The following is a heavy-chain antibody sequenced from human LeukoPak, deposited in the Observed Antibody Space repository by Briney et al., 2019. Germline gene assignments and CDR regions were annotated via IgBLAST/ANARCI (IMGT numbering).Heavy chain of an antibody. V-gene: IGHV3-11*01. Sequence: PGGSLRLSCAASGFTFSDYYMSWIRQAPGKGLEWVSYISSSGSTIYYADSVKGRFTISRDNAKNSLYLQMNSLRAEDTAVYYCARGVGTWEQWLVHGDYFDYWGQGTLVTVSS. J-gene: IGHJ4*02. CDR2: ISSSGSTI. D-gene: IGHD6-19*01. CDR1: GFTFSDYY. CDR3: ARGVGTWEQWLVHGDYFDY.